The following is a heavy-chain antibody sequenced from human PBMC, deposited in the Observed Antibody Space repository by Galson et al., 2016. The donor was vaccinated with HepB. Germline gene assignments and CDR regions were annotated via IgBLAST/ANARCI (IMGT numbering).Heavy chain of an antibody. CDR2: LYYSGTT. CDR1: GDSITSSGYS. V-gene: IGHV4-39*07. D-gene: IGHD2-15*01. CDR3: ARGSNPSLRGEGYYFQH. Sequence: SETLSLTCAVSGDSITSSGYSWVWIRQPPGKGLQWIGSLYYSGTTFYHPSLRSRVTISVDTSKNQFSLTLHSFTAADTAAYYCARGSNPSLRGEGYYFQHWGQGTLVTVSS. J-gene: IGHJ1*01.